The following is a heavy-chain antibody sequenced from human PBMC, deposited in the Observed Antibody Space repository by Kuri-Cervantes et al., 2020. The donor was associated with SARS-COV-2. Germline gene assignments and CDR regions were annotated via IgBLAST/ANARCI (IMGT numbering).Heavy chain of an antibody. Sequence: SETLSLTCTVSGGSISSYYWSWIRQPPGQGLEWLGYIYYSGSTKYNSSLESRVTISLDTSRNQFSLKLSSVTAADTAVYYCARDSHRSGYLYYFDYWGQGTLVTVSS. J-gene: IGHJ4*02. CDR1: GGSISSYY. V-gene: IGHV4-59*12. CDR2: IYYSGST. CDR3: ARDSHRSGYLYYFDY. D-gene: IGHD3-3*01.